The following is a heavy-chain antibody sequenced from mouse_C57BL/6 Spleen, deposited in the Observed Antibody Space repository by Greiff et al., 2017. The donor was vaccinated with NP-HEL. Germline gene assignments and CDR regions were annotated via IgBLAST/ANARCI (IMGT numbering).Heavy chain of an antibody. V-gene: IGHV1-54*01. CDR1: GYAFTNYL. Sequence: QVQLQQSGAELVRPGASVKVSCKASGYAFTNYLIGWVKQSPGQGLAWIGVINPGSGGTNYTDKFKGKVTLTADKSSSTAYMKFSCLATEDSAGYFYEVDYDFYFDDWGQGTTLTVSA. CDR2: INPGSGGT. CDR3: EVDYDFYFDD. D-gene: IGHD2-4*01. J-gene: IGHJ2*01.